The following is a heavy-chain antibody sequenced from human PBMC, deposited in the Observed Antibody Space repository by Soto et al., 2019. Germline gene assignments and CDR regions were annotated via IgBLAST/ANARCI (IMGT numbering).Heavy chain of an antibody. J-gene: IGHJ4*02. CDR1: GFSLTTHGVG. Sequence: QITLQESGPTLVKPTQTLTLTCTFYGFSLTTHGVGVGWIRQPPGKALEWLGIIYWDDDTRYSPSLKSRLTITRDTSKNQVVLTMTTMDPVDSATYYCEHQHRKFLEKYYVEYWGQGTLVTVSS. CDR3: EHQHRKFLEKYYVEY. CDR2: IYWDDDT. D-gene: IGHD3-3*01. V-gene: IGHV2-5*02.